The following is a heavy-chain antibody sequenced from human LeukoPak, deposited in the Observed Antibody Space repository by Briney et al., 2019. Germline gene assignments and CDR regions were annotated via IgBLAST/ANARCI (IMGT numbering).Heavy chain of an antibody. CDR2: ISSSGSTI. CDR1: GFTFSGYY. V-gene: IGHV3-11*04. Sequence: GGSLRLSCAASGFTFSGYYMSWIRQAPGNGLEWVSYISSSGSTIYYADSVKGRFTISRDNSNNTLYLQMDTLRPEDTAVYFCARAESGVGDYWGLGTLVTVSS. CDR3: ARAESGVGDY. J-gene: IGHJ4*02. D-gene: IGHD3-3*01.